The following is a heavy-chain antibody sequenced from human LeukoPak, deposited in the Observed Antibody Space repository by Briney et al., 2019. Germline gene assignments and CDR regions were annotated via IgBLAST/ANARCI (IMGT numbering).Heavy chain of an antibody. J-gene: IGHJ4*02. D-gene: IGHD5-24*01. CDR1: GYTLTELP. CDR3: ATAVAKITTVALDY. Sequence: ASVKVSCKVSGYTLTELPMHWVRQAPGKGLEWMGGFDPEDGETIYAQKFQGRVTMTEDTSTDTAYMELSSLRSEDTAVYYCATAVAKITTVALDYWGQGTLVTVSS. CDR2: FDPEDGET. V-gene: IGHV1-24*01.